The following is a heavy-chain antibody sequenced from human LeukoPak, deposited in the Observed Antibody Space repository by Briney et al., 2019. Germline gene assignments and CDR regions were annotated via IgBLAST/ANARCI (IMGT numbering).Heavy chain of an antibody. V-gene: IGHV4-39*07. CDR2: INHSGST. J-gene: IGHJ4*02. D-gene: IGHD5-12*01. CDR3: ARAKRSGYGLPVLDY. Sequence: SETLSLTCTVSGGSISSSSYYWSWIRQPPGKGLEWIGEINHSGSTNYNPSLKSRVTISVDTSKNQFSLKLSSVTAADTAVYYCARAKRSGYGLPVLDYWGQGTLVTVSS. CDR1: GGSISSSSYY.